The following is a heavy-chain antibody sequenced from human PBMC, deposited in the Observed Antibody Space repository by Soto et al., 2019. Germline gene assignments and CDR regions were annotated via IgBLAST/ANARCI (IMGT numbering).Heavy chain of an antibody. J-gene: IGHJ5*02. D-gene: IGHD3-10*01. CDR2: ISPYNGNT. CDR1: GYTFTSYG. CDR3: ARGVGSGSYYNQYNWFDP. V-gene: IGHV1-18*01. Sequence: ASVKVSCKASGYTFTSYGISWVRQAPGQGLEWMGWISPYNGNTNYAQKLQGRVTMTTDTSTSTAYMELRSLRSDDTAVYYCARGVGSGSYYNQYNWFDPWGQGTLVTVSS.